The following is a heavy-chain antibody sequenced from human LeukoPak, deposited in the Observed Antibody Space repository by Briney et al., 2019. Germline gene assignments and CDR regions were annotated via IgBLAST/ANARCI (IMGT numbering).Heavy chain of an antibody. Sequence: PGESLKISCKGSGYSFTSYWITWVRQMPGKGLEWMGRIDPSDSYTNYSPSFQGHVTISADKSISTAYLQWSSLNASDTAIFYCARKSSGSYYHYWGQGTLVTVSS. CDR2: IDPSDSYT. V-gene: IGHV5-10-1*01. CDR1: GYSFTSYW. J-gene: IGHJ4*02. CDR3: ARKSSGSYYHY. D-gene: IGHD1-26*01.